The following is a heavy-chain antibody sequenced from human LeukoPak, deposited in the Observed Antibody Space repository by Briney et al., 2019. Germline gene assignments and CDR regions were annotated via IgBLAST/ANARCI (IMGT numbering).Heavy chain of an antibody. D-gene: IGHD3-16*01. Sequence: SETQSLTCTVSGGSISSYYWSWIRQPPGKGLEWIGYIYYSGSTNYNPSLKSRVTISVDTSKNQFSLELSSVTAADTAVYYCARWGSITTARFDYWGQGTLVTVSS. CDR1: GGSISSYY. CDR3: ARWGSITTARFDY. J-gene: IGHJ4*02. CDR2: IYYSGST. V-gene: IGHV4-59*01.